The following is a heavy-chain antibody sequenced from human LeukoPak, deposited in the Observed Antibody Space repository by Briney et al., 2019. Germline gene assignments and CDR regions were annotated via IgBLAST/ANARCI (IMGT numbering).Heavy chain of an antibody. CDR2: ISSSSSYI. Sequence: GGSLRLSCAASGFSLSSHSMNWVRQAPGKGLEWVSSISSSSSYIYYAESVKGRVTVSRDNAKKSLYLQMNSLRAEDTAVYYCARDSESGWSDYWGQGTLVTVSS. V-gene: IGHV3-21*01. CDR1: GFSLSSHS. D-gene: IGHD6-19*01. J-gene: IGHJ4*02. CDR3: ARDSESGWSDY.